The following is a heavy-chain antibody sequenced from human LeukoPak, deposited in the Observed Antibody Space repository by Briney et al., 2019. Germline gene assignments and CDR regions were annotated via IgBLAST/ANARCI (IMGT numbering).Heavy chain of an antibody. J-gene: IGHJ3*02. CDR2: ISGRGGST. V-gene: IGHV3-23*01. Sequence: GRSLRLSCAASGFTFSSYAMSWVRQAPGKGLEWVSAISGRGGSTYYADSVKGRFTIYRDNSKNTLYLQMNILRAEDTAVYYCAKIDPSDAFDIWGQGTMVTVSS. CDR1: GFTFSSYA. CDR3: AKIDPSDAFDI.